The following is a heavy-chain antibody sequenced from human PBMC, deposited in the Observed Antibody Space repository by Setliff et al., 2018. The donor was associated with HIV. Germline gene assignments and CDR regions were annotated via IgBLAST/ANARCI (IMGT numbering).Heavy chain of an antibody. CDR1: GGSISGYY. J-gene: IGHJ4*02. D-gene: IGHD2-21*02. V-gene: IGHV4-4*08. Sequence: PSETLSLTCTVSGGSISGYYWSWIRQPPGKGLEWIGYIYTSGSTNYNPSLKNRVTRSVDTSKNTFSLKLSSVAAADTAVYYCAICGGDCYSLDYWGQGTLVTVSS. CDR2: IYTSGST. CDR3: AICGGDCYSLDY.